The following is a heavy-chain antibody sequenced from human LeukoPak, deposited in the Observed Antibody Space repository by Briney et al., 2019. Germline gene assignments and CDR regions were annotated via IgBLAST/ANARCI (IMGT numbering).Heavy chain of an antibody. CDR2: INHSGST. CDR1: GGSFSGYY. J-gene: IGHJ5*02. D-gene: IGHD2-15*01. CDR3: ARSKGYCSGGSCHNWFDP. V-gene: IGHV4-34*01. Sequence: SETLSLTCAVYGGSFSGYYWSWIRQPPAKGLEWIGEINHSGSTNYNPSLKSRVTISVDTSKNQFSLKLSSVTAADTAVYYCARSKGYCSGGSCHNWFDPWGQGTLVTVSS.